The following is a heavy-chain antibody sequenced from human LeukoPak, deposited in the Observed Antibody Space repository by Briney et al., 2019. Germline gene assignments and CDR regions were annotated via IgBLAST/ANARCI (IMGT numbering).Heavy chain of an antibody. V-gene: IGHV4-34*01. Sequence: SETLFLTCAVYGGSFSGYYWSWIRQPPGKGLEWIGEINHSGSTNYNPSLKSRVTISVDTSKNQFSLKLSSVTAADTAVYYCARGGLTIFGVVTLFDYWGQGTLVTVSS. CDR1: GGSFSGYY. CDR2: INHSGST. D-gene: IGHD3-3*01. J-gene: IGHJ4*02. CDR3: ARGGLTIFGVVTLFDY.